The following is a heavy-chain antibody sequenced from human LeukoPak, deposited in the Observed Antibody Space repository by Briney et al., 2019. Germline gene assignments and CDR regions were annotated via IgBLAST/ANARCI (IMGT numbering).Heavy chain of an antibody. CDR2: ISGSGGGGTT. CDR3: AKDSYTTGWWGYFDY. Sequence: GGSLRLSCAASGFTFSSYAMSWVRQAPGKGRKWVSTISGSGGGGTTYYADSVKGLFTISRDNSKNKLDLQMNSLRAEDTAVYSCAKDSYTTGWWGYFDYWGQGTLVTVSS. D-gene: IGHD6-19*01. V-gene: IGHV3-23*01. J-gene: IGHJ4*02. CDR1: GFTFSSYA.